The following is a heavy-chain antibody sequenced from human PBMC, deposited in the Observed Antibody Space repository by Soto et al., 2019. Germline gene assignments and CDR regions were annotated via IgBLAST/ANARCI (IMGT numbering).Heavy chain of an antibody. Sequence: EDQLVESGGGLVKPGGSLRLSCAASGFSFDTYNMNWVRQAPGKGLEWVSSISSGRPDIFYADSVRGRFTISIDDAKKSWFLQMSSLRADDAVVYYCARDHWVIAAGDLDVGGQGTLVTVSS. CDR2: ISSGRPDI. J-gene: IGHJ4*02. V-gene: IGHV3-21*02. D-gene: IGHD2-21*02. CDR3: ARDHWVIAAGDLDV. CDR1: GFSFDTYN.